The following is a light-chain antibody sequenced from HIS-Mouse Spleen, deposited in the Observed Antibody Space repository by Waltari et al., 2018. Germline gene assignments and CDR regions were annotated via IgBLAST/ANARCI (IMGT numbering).Light chain of an antibody. Sequence: EIVLTQAPAILSLSPGDRATPSCRASQSVTSYLAWYQQKPGQAPRLPIYDASNRATGIPDRFSGSGSGTDFTLTISSLEPEDFAVYYCQQRSNWPFGGGTKVEIK. CDR1: QSVTSY. CDR2: DAS. J-gene: IGKJ4*01. CDR3: QQRSNWP. V-gene: IGKV3-11*01.